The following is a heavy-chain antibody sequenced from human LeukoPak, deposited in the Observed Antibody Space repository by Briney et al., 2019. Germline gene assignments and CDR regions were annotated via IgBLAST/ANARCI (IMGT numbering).Heavy chain of an antibody. Sequence: PSETLSLTCAVYGGSLSGYYWSWIRQPPGKGLEWIGEINQSGSTNYNPSLKSRVTISADTSKNQFSLKLSSVTAADTAVYYCARSSCSSTSCYLIWFDPWGQGTLVTVSS. V-gene: IGHV4-34*01. J-gene: IGHJ5*02. CDR2: INQSGST. D-gene: IGHD2-2*01. CDR1: GGSLSGYY. CDR3: ARSSCSSTSCYLIWFDP.